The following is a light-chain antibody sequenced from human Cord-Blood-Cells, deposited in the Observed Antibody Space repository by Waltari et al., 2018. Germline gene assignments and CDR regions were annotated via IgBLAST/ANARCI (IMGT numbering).Light chain of an antibody. CDR2: DAS. J-gene: IGKJ1*01. CDR1: QSISSW. V-gene: IGKV1-5*01. Sequence: DIQMTQSPSTLSASVGDRVTITCRASQSISSWLAWYQQKPGKAPKLLIYDASSLESGVPAWFGDSGSGTEFTLTISSLQPDDFATYYCQQYNSYSWTFGQGTKVEIK. CDR3: QQYNSYSWT.